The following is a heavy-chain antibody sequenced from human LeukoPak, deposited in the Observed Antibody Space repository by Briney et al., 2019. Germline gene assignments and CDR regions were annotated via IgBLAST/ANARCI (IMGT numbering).Heavy chain of an antibody. D-gene: IGHD5-12*01. CDR3: ARNPLGYSGAYYFDY. V-gene: IGHV4-4*09. CDR1: HGSISGSIRSYY. Sequence: PSETLSLTCTVSHGSISGSIRSYYWSWLRQPPGKGLEWIGYISSSGSVNDNPSLRSRVTIPVDTSKNQFFLNLSSVSAADTAVYYCARNPLGYSGAYYFDYWGQGTLVTVSP. J-gene: IGHJ4*02. CDR2: ISSSGSV.